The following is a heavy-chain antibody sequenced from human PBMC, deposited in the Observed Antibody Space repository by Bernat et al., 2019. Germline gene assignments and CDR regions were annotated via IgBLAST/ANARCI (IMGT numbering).Heavy chain of an antibody. D-gene: IGHD3-16*01. CDR1: GFTFSSYG. J-gene: IGHJ6*02. V-gene: IGHV3-33*01. CDR2: IWYDGSNK. Sequence: QVQLVESGGGVVQPGRSLRLSCAASGFTFSSYGMHWVRQAPGKGLEWVAVIWYDGSNKYYADSGKGRFTISRDNSKNTLYLQMNSLRAEDTAVYYCAREGHYLLYYYYGMDVWGQGTTVTVS. CDR3: AREGHYLLYYYYGMDV.